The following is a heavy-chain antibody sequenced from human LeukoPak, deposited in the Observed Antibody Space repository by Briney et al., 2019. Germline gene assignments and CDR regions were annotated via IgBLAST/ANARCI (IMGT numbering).Heavy chain of an antibody. CDR3: ATVSGSFNSYYFDY. CDR1: GYTLTELS. V-gene: IGHV1-24*01. J-gene: IGHJ4*02. D-gene: IGHD1-26*01. Sequence: GASVKVSCKVSGYTLTELSMHWVRQAPGKGLEWMGGFDPEDGETIYAQKFQGRVTMTEDTSTDTAYMELSSLRSEDTAVYYCATVSGSFNSYYFDYWGQGTLVTVSS. CDR2: FDPEDGET.